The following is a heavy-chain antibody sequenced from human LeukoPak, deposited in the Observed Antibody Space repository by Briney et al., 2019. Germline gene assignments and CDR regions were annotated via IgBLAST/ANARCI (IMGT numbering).Heavy chain of an antibody. D-gene: IGHD5-24*01. CDR3: ARIRGDGSTFDY. CDR1: GFTFSSYW. Sequence: GGSLRPSCAASGFTFSSYWMSWVRQAPGKGLEWVANIPQPGTEQYYVDSVRGRFTISRDNAKNSLFLQMSSLRAEDTAVYYCARIRGDGSTFDYWGQGTLVTVSS. V-gene: IGHV3-7*04. J-gene: IGHJ4*02. CDR2: IPQPGTEQ.